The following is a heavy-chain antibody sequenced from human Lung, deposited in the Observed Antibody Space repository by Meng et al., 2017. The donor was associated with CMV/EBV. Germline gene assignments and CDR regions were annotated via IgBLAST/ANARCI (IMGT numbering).Heavy chain of an antibody. CDR3: LRRSGGSV. CDR1: GDSITNHNW. Sequence: REPGPARVTPSDTLSLTCAVSGDSITNHNWWAWVRQPPGKGLEWIGEIPHRGSSAYNPSLKSRVSMSIDKSKNQFSLKLTSVTAADTAVYHCLRRSGGSVWGQGTLVTVAS. CDR2: IPHRGSS. D-gene: IGHD3-10*01. V-gene: IGHV4-4*02. J-gene: IGHJ1*01.